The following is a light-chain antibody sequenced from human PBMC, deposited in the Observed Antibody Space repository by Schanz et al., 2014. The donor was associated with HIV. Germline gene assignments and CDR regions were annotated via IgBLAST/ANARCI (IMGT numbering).Light chain of an antibody. CDR2: AAS. Sequence: DIQMTQSPSSLSAFVGDRVTITCRASQGISDYLAWYQQKPGKVPKLLIYAASSLQSGVPSRFSGSRSGTEFTLTISSLRPDDFGTYFCHQYESSSWTFGQGTKVDIK. J-gene: IGKJ1*01. CDR1: QGISDY. CDR3: HQYESSSWT. V-gene: IGKV1-16*01.